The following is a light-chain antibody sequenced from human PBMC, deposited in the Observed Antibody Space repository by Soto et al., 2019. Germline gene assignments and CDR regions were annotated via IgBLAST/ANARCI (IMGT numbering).Light chain of an antibody. V-gene: IGKV3-15*01. CDR2: GAS. J-gene: IGKJ1*01. CDR3: QHYCTWLWT. CDR1: QSVSSK. Sequence: EIVMTQSPATLSVSPGERATLSCRASQSVSSKLAWYQQKPGQGPRLLIYGASTRATGIPARCSGSGSGTEFTLTISSLQSEDFAVYYCQHYCTWLWTFGQGTKVEIK.